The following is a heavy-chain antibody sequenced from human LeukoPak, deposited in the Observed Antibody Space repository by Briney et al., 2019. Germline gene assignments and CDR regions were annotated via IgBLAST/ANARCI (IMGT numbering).Heavy chain of an antibody. CDR1: GFIFSNYG. CDR2: IYSGGST. V-gene: IGHV3-53*01. Sequence: GGSLRLSCVASGFIFSNYGMHWVRQAPGKGLEWVSVIYSGGSTYYADSVKGRFTISRDNSKNTLYLQMNSLRAEDTAVYYCARDPTKPWGQGTLVTVSS. J-gene: IGHJ5*02. D-gene: IGHD2-2*01. CDR3: ARDPTKP.